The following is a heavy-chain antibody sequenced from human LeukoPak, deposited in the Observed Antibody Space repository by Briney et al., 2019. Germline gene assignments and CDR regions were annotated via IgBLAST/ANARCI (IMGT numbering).Heavy chain of an antibody. D-gene: IGHD3-22*01. CDR3: ARDLESLDYYDPNGQGGFDY. CDR1: GFTFSSYE. V-gene: IGHV3-48*03. CDR2: ISSSGNTI. J-gene: IGHJ4*02. Sequence: GGSLRLSCAASGFTFSSYEMNWVRQAPGKGLEWVSFISSSGNTIYYATSVKGRFTTSRDNAKKSVYLDMNNLRAEDTAMYYCARDLESLDYYDPNGQGGFDYWGQGTLVTVSS.